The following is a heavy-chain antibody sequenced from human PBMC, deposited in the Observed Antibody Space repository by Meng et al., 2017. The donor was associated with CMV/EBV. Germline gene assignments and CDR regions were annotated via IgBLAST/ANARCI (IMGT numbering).Heavy chain of an antibody. CDR1: GYTFTSYC. J-gene: IGHJ4*02. V-gene: IGHV1-46*01. D-gene: IGHD3-3*01. CDR2: INPSGGST. CDR3: ARESSYDFSHDY. Sequence: VLLVQCGAEVKMPWASWKFSCKASGYTFTSYCMRGVRQAARQGLEWMGIINPSGGSTSYEQKFQGRVTMTRDTSTSTVYMELSSLRSEDTAVYYCARESSYDFSHDYWGQGTLVTVSS.